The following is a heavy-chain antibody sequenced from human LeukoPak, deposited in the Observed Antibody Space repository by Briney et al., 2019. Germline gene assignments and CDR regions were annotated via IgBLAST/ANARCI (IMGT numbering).Heavy chain of an antibody. CDR3: ARDRYYYGSGSYYKSFDY. J-gene: IGHJ4*02. V-gene: IGHV1-2*02. CDR2: INPNSGGT. D-gene: IGHD3-10*01. Sequence: GASVKVSCKASGYTFTGYYMHWVRQAPGQGLEWMGWINPNSGGTNYAQKFQGRVTMTRDTSISTAYMELSRLRSDDTAVYYCARDRYYYGSGSYYKSFDYWGQGTLVTVSS. CDR1: GYTFTGYY.